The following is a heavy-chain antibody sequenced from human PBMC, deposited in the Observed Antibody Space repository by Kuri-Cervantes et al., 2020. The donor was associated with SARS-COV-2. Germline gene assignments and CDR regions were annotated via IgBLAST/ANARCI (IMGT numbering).Heavy chain of an antibody. CDR3: SAALIDAFDI. V-gene: IGHV1-58*02. Sequence: AVQVSCKASGFIFTSSAMQWVRQARGQRLEWIGWIVVGSGNTNYAQKFQERVTITRDMSTSTAYMELSSLRSEDMAVYYCSAALIDAFDIWGQGTMVTVSS. J-gene: IGHJ3*02. CDR1: GFIFTSSA. CDR2: IVVGSGNT.